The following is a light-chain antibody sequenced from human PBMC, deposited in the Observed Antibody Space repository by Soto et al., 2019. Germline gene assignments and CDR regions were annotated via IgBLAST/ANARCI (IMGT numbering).Light chain of an antibody. J-gene: IGLJ2*01. CDR1: SSDVGGYDY. V-gene: IGLV2-8*01. CDR2: EVN. CDR3: SSYAGSNNVI. Sequence: QPVLTQPPSASGSPGQSVTISCTGTSSDVGGYDYVSWYQQHPGKAPKLIIYEVNKRPSGVPDRFSGSKSGNTASLTVSGLQAEDEADYYCSSYAGSNNVIFGGGTKLTVL.